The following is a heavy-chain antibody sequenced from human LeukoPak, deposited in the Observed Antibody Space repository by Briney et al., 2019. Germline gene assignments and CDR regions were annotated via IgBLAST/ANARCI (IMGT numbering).Heavy chain of an antibody. V-gene: IGHV1-8*01. Sequence: ASVKVSCKASGYTFTSYDINWVRQATGQGLEWMGWMNPNSGNTGYAQKFQGRVTMTRNTSISTAYMELSSLRSEDTAVYYCAREAIAAASEGSCFDPWGQGTLVTVSS. CDR3: AREAIAAASEGSCFDP. J-gene: IGHJ5*02. D-gene: IGHD6-13*01. CDR1: GYTFTSYD. CDR2: MNPNSGNT.